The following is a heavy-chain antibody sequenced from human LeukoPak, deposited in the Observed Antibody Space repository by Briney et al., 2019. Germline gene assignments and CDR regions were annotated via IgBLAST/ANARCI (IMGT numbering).Heavy chain of an antibody. V-gene: IGHV4-31*03. J-gene: IGHJ4*02. CDR3: AREGGRDGYNYFDY. CDR2: IYYSGST. CDR1: GGSISSGGYY. D-gene: IGHD5-24*01. Sequence: SETLSLTCTVSGGSISSGGYYWSWIRQHPGKGLEWIVYIYYSGSTYYNPSLKSRVTISVDTSKNQFSLKLSSVTAADTAVYYCAREGGRDGYNYFDYWGQGTLVTVSS.